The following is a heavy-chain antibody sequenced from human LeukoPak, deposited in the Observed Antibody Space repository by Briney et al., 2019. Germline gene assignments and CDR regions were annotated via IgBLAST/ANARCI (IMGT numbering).Heavy chain of an antibody. J-gene: IGHJ6*03. CDR2: IYSGGST. CDR1: GFTVSSNY. CDR3: ARVTMVRGVITYYYYYYMDV. D-gene: IGHD3-10*01. Sequence: GGSLRLSCAASGFTVSSNYMSLVRQAPGKGLEWVSFIYSGGSTYYADSVKGRFTISRDNSKNTLYLQMNSLRAEDTAVYYCARVTMVRGVITYYYYYYMDVWGKGTTVTISS. V-gene: IGHV3-66*01.